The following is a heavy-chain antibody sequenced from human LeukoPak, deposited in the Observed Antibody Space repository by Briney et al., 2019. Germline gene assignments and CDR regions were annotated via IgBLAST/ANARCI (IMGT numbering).Heavy chain of an antibody. Sequence: GGALRLSCLCSGFTYRRYWMHWLGQAPGKGLVWVSRISSHWSSTSSADSVKGRFTISRDNDQNTLYLQMNSLRAEDTAVYYCARGLPSTSCYGCPLYYYGMDVGVKAATVTVSS. CDR2: ISSHWSST. CDR3: ARGLPSTSCYGCPLYYYGMDV. J-gene: IGHJ6*04. D-gene: IGHD2-2*01. CDR1: GFTYRRYW. V-gene: IGHV3-74*01.